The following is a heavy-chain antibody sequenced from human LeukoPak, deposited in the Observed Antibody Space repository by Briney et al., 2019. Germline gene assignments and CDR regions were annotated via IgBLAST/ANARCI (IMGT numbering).Heavy chain of an antibody. V-gene: IGHV3-21*01. D-gene: IGHD2-21*01. CDR3: ARDRGPISPYYFDY. CDR2: ISSSSSYI. J-gene: IGHJ4*02. Sequence: PGGSLRLSCAASGFTFSSYSMNWVRQAPGKGLEWVSSISSSSSYIYYADSVKGRFTISRDNAKNSLYLQMNSLRAEDTTVYYCARDRGPISPYYFDYWGQGTLVTASS. CDR1: GFTFSSYS.